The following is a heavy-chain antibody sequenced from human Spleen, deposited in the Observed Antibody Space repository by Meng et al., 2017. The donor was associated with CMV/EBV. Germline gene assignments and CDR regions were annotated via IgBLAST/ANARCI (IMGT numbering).Heavy chain of an antibody. V-gene: IGHV4-4*02. Sequence: SETLSLTCAVSGGSIGTYNWWTWVRQPPGKGLGWIGEIYHSGSTNYNPSLKSRVTMSVDKSKNHFSLKLTSVTAADTAVYYCARAVLAPGPTHLDHWGQGALVTVSS. D-gene: IGHD2-2*01. J-gene: IGHJ4*02. CDR1: GGSIGTYNW. CDR3: ARAVLAPGPTHLDH. CDR2: IYHSGST.